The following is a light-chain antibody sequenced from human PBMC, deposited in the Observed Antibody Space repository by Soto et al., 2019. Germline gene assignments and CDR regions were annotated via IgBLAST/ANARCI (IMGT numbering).Light chain of an antibody. CDR1: QSVSSSY. J-gene: IGKJ1*01. Sequence: DTVVTQSPGTLSLSPGERATLSCRASQSVSSSYLAWYQQKPGQAPRLLIYGASSRATGIPDMFSGIGSGTDFTLTISRMEPEDFAVYYCQQYGSSPPWTFGQRTKVEIK. V-gene: IGKV3-20*01. CDR2: GAS. CDR3: QQYGSSPPWT.